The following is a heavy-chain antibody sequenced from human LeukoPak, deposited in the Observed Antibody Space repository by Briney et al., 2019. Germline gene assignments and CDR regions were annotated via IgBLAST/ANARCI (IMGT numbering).Heavy chain of an antibody. Sequence: ASVKVSCEASGYSFTAYYLHWVRQAPGQGLEWMGWINADDGVTKSAQNFEGTLTMPRDTSINTVYMELTSPASDDTAVYYCARNAFFLETWGQGTLVTVSP. V-gene: IGHV1-2*02. D-gene: IGHD2/OR15-2a*01. CDR1: GYSFTAYY. CDR2: INADDGVT. CDR3: ARNAFFLET. J-gene: IGHJ5*02.